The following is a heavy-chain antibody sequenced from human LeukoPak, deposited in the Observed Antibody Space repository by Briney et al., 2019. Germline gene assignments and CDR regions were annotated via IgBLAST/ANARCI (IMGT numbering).Heavy chain of an antibody. CDR3: ARQDRLSGSSYYYYYYMDV. V-gene: IGHV4-39*01. CDR1: GGSINSSSYY. J-gene: IGHJ6*03. D-gene: IGHD1-26*01. CDR2: IYYSGST. Sequence: SETLSLTCTVSGGSINSSSYYWGWIRQPPGKGLEWIGSIYYSGSTYYNPSLKSRVTISVDTSKNQFSLKLSSVTAADTAVYYCARQDRLSGSSYYYYYYMDVWGKGTTVTVSS.